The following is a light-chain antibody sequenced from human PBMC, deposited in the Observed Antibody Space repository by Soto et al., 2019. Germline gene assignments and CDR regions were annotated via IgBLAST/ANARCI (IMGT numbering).Light chain of an antibody. Sequence: QSALTQPPSASGSPGQSVTISCTGTRSDIGGYNYVSWYQQHPGKAPKLIIYEVSERPSGVPGRFSGSKSGNTASLTVSGLQAEGEGDYFCSSFAGYNKLVVFGAGTTLTV. V-gene: IGLV2-8*01. J-gene: IGLJ2*01. CDR3: SSFAGYNKLVV. CDR1: RSDIGGYNY. CDR2: EVS.